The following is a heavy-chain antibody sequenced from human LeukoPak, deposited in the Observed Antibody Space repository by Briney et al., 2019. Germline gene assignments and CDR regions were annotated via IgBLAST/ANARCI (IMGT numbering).Heavy chain of an antibody. D-gene: IGHD1-26*01. V-gene: IGHV3-30*18. CDR2: ISYDGSNK. CDR1: GFTFSSYG. CDR3: AKADSGSYYNYYYYGMDV. J-gene: IGHJ6*02. Sequence: GGSLRLSCAASGFTFSSYGMHWVRQAPGKGLEWVAVISYDGSNKYYADSVKGRFTISRDNSKNTLYLQMNSLRAEDTAVYYCAKADSGSYYNYYYYGMDVWGQGTTVTVSS.